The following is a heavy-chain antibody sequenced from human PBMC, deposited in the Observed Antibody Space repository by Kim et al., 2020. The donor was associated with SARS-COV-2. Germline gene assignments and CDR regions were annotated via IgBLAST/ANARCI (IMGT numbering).Heavy chain of an antibody. V-gene: IGHV3-13*01. CDR3: ARAGRSRWSSACAFDI. D-gene: IGHD6-13*01. Sequence: VNGRFTSSKENAKNTLYLQMNSLRAGDTAVYYCARAGRSRWSSACAFDIWGQGTMVTVSS. J-gene: IGHJ3*02.